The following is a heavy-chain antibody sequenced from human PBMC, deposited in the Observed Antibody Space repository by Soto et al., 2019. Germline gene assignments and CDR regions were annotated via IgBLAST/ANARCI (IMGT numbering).Heavy chain of an antibody. J-gene: IGHJ4*02. CDR3: ARGSNAWSVFVDY. Sequence: EVQLVESGGGLVQPDGSLRLSCAASGFIFEDYALHWVRQAPGKGLEWVSRISWNSASISYEDSVKGRFSISRDNAKNSVYLQMNSLRLEDTALYYCARGSNAWSVFVDYWGQGTLVTVSS. CDR2: ISWNSASI. V-gene: IGHV3-9*01. CDR1: GFIFEDYA. D-gene: IGHD3-3*01.